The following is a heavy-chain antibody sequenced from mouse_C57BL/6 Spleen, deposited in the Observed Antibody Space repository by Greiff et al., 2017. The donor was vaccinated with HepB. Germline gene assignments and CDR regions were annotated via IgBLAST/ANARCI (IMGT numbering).Heavy chain of an antibody. CDR3: ARWLLNFDY. J-gene: IGHJ2*01. Sequence: VQVVESGAELVKPGASVKMSCKASGYTFTSYWITWVKQRPGQGLEWIGDIYPGSGSTNYNEKFKSKATLTVDTSSSTAYMQLSSLTSEDSAVYYCARWLLNFDYWGQGTTLTVSS. D-gene: IGHD2-3*01. CDR1: GYTFTSYW. CDR2: IYPGSGST. V-gene: IGHV1-55*01.